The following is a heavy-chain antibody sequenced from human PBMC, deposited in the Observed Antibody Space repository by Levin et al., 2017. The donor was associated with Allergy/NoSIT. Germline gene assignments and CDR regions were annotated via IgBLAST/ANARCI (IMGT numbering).Heavy chain of an antibody. Sequence: SQTLSLTCTVSCGSISSSYWSWIRQPPGKGLEWIGYIYYSGSTNYNPSLKSRVTISVDTSKNQLSLKLSSVTAADTAVYYCARVDYYDSSGYYPHSVAFAIWGQGTMVTVSS. V-gene: IGHV4-59*01. CDR1: CGSISSSY. CDR3: ARVDYYDSSGYYPHSVAFAI. CDR2: IYYSGST. D-gene: IGHD3-22*01. J-gene: IGHJ3*02.